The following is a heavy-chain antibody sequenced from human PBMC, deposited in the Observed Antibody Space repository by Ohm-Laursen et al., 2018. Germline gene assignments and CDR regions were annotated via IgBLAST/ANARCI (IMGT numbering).Heavy chain of an antibody. V-gene: IGHV4-34*01. J-gene: IGHJ4*02. Sequence: TLSLTCAVYGGSFSGYDWSWIRQPPGKGLEWIGETNHSGRTNYNPSLKSRVTISVDTSKNQFSLKLSSVTAADTAVYYCARVSYYYDSSGYYHYWGQGTLVTVSS. D-gene: IGHD3-22*01. CDR3: ARVSYYYDSSGYYHY. CDR2: TNHSGRT. CDR1: GGSFSGYD.